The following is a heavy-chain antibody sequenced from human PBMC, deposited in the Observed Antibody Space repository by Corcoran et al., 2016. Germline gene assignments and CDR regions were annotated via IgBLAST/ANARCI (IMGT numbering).Heavy chain of an antibody. D-gene: IGHD2-2*01. J-gene: IGHJ5*02. CDR3: ARDDCGTPTCPVA. Sequence: QVQLVESGGGVVQPGRSLRLSCAASGFTFRNYGMHWVRQAPGKGREWVAAIQHDGSVEYYADSVKGRFTISREDFKNTVYLQVNSLRAEDTAVYSCARDDCGTPTCPVAWGKGTLVTVSS. CDR1: GFTFRNYG. V-gene: IGHV3-33*01. CDR2: IQHDGSVE.